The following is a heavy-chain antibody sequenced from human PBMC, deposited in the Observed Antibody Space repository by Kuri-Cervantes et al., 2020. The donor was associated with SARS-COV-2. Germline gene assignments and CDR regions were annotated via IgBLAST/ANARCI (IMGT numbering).Heavy chain of an antibody. CDR1: GFTFSSYG. D-gene: IGHD3-3*02. Sequence: GGSLRLSCAASGFTFSSYGMHWVRQAPGKGLEWVSSISSGSYIYYADSVKGRFTISRDNAKNSLYLQMNSLRAEDTAVYYCARTFMGYYYYMDVWGKGTTVTVSS. V-gene: IGHV3-21*01. CDR2: ISSGSYI. CDR3: ARTFMGYYYYMDV. J-gene: IGHJ6*03.